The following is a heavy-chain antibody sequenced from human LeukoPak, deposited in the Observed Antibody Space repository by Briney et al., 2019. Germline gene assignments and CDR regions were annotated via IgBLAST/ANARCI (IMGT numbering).Heavy chain of an antibody. CDR3: ARVDPDSSSTLEVFDY. CDR1: GGSISSYY. CDR2: IYYSGST. Sequence: ASETLSLTCTVSGGSISSYYWSWIRQPPGKGLEWIGYIYYSGSTNYNPSLESRVTISVDTSKNQFSLKLSSVTAADTAVYYCARVDPDSSSTLEVFDYWGQGTLVTVSS. V-gene: IGHV4-59*01. D-gene: IGHD6-6*01. J-gene: IGHJ4*02.